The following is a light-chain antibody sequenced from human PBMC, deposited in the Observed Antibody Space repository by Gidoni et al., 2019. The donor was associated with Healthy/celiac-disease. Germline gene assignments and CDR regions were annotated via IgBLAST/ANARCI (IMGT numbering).Light chain of an antibody. V-gene: IGKV3-15*01. J-gene: IGKJ1*01. CDR1: QGVSSK. Sequence: EIVMTQSPATLSVSPGERATLSCRASQGVSSKLAWYQQKPCQAPRLLIYGASTRATGIPASFSGSGSRTEFTLTISSLQSEDFAVYYCQHYNNWPPWTFGQGTKVEIK. CDR3: QHYNNWPPWT. CDR2: GAS.